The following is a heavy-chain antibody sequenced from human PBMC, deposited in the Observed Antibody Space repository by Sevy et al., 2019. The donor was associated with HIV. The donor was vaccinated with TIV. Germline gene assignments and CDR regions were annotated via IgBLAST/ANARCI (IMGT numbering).Heavy chain of an antibody. V-gene: IGHV3-30*18. CDR1: GFTFSSYG. D-gene: IGHD2-21*02. CDR2: ISYDGSNK. CDR3: AKLPMPLYSFYGGGDPPDYDAFDI. Sequence: GGSLRLSCAASGFTFSSYGMHWVRQAPGKGLEWVAVISYDGSNKYYADSVKGRFTISRDNSKNTLYLQMNSLRVEDTAVYYCAKLPMPLYSFYGGGDPPDYDAFDIWGQGTMVTVSS. J-gene: IGHJ3*02.